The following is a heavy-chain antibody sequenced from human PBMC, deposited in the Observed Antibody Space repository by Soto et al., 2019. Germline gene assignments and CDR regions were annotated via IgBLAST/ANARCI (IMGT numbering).Heavy chain of an antibody. CDR3: ARDPAFGYYYGMDV. CDR2: INPNSGGT. V-gene: IGHV1-2*04. Sequence: GASVKVSCKASGYTFTGYYMHWVRQAPGQGLEWMGWINPNSGGTNYAQKFQGWVTMTRDTSISTAYMELSRLRSDDTAVYYCARDPAFGYYYGMDVWGQGTTVTVSS. CDR1: GYTFTGYY. J-gene: IGHJ6*02. D-gene: IGHD3-10*01.